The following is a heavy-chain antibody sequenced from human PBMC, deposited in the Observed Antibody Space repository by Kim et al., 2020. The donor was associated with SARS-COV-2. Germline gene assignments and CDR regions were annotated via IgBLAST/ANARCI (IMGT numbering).Heavy chain of an antibody. J-gene: IGHJ4*02. Sequence: SETLSLTCAVSGGPISSSNWWSWVCQTPGKGLAWIGEIYHSGSTNYNPSPKSRVTISVDKSKNQFSLKLSPVTAADTAVYYCVQGGGHSGQGTLVTVSS. CDR3: VQGGGH. V-gene: IGHV4-4*02. CDR1: GGPISSSNW. CDR2: IYHSGST. D-gene: IGHD3-16*01.